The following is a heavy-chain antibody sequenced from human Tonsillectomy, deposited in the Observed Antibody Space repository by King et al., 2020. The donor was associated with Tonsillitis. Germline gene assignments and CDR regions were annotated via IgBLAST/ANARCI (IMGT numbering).Heavy chain of an antibody. D-gene: IGHD3-10*01. J-gene: IGHJ5*02. CDR1: GVSISSYY. Sequence: QLQESGPGLVKPSETLSLTCTVSGVSISSYYWSWIRQPPEKGLEWIGYIYYIGSTNYIPSLKSRVTISADTSKNQFSLKLTSVTAADTAVYYCAREVYGSVSAGRFDPWGQGTLVTVSS. CDR2: IYYIGST. CDR3: AREVYGSVSAGRFDP. V-gene: IGHV4-59*01.